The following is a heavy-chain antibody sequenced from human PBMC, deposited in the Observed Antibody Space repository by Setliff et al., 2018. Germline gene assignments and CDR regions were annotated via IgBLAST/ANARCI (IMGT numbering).Heavy chain of an antibody. D-gene: IGHD3-9*01. CDR2: ISSGSTYK. Sequence: GGSLRLSCEASGFTFSRYSMNWVRQAPGKGLEWVSSISSGSTYKNYADSVKGRFTISRDNAKNSLYLQMNSLRAEDTAVYYCARDRSFDWIEPTYYYNHGMDIWGQGTTVTAP. CDR1: GFTFSRYS. V-gene: IGHV3-21*01. CDR3: ARDRSFDWIEPTYYYNHGMDI. J-gene: IGHJ6*02.